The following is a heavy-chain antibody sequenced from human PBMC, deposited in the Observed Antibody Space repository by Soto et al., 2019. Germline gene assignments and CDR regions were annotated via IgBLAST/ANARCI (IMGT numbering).Heavy chain of an antibody. Sequence: TGGSLRLSCAASGFTFSSYSMNWVRQAPGKGLEWVSSISSSSSYIYYADSVKGRFTISRDNAKNSLYLQMNSLRAEDTAVYYCARADTMLDWYFDLWGRGTLVTVSS. CDR3: ARADTMLDWYFDL. J-gene: IGHJ2*01. CDR1: GFTFSSYS. V-gene: IGHV3-21*01. D-gene: IGHD3-22*01. CDR2: ISSSSSYI.